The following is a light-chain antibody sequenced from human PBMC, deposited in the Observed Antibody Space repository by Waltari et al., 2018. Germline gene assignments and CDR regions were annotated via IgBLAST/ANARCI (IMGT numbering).Light chain of an antibody. V-gene: IGKV3-11*01. J-gene: IGKJ3*01. Sequence: VILTQSPATLSLSQGERATLSCRTSQSVSSNLAWYQQKPGQAPRLLIHSASSRATGIPDRFSGSGSGTEFTLTISSLEPEDVGVYHCYQHSSGYTFGPGTKLDIK. CDR3: YQHSSGYT. CDR1: QSVSSN. CDR2: SAS.